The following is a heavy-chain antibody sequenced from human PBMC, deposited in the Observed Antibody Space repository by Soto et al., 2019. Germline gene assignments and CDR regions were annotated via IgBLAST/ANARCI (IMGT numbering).Heavy chain of an antibody. CDR1: GGSISSYY. V-gene: IGHV4-59*01. Sequence: ETLSLTCTVSGGSISSYYWSWIRQPPGKGLEWIGYIYYIGSTNYNPSLKSRVTISVDTSKNQFSLKLSSVTAADTAVYYCARGLYDSSGYYSEYYFDYWGQGTLVTVSS. J-gene: IGHJ4*02. CDR3: ARGLYDSSGYYSEYYFDY. CDR2: IYYIGST. D-gene: IGHD3-22*01.